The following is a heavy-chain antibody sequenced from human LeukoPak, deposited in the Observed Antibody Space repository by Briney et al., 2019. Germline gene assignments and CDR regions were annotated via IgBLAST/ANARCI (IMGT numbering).Heavy chain of an antibody. J-gene: IGHJ4*02. Sequence: ASAKDSCKASGYTFTSYYMRWVRQAPRQGLGWMGILIPSGGSTSYAQKFQGRVTMTRGTSTSTVYMELRSLRSDDTAVYYCASNPRGDSWTFDYWGQGTLVTVSS. CDR2: LIPSGGST. D-gene: IGHD2-21*02. CDR3: ASNPRGDSWTFDY. CDR1: GYTFTSYY. V-gene: IGHV1-46*01.